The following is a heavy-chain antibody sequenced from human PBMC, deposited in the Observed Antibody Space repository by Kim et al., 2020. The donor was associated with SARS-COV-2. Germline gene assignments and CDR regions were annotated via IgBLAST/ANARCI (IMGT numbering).Heavy chain of an antibody. V-gene: IGHV4-59*09. CDR3: ARGIVFDY. Sequence: SGSTSDNPSLKSRVTIAVDTSKNQFSLKLSSVTAADTAVYYCARGIVFDYWGQGTLVTVSS. J-gene: IGHJ4*02. CDR2: SGST. D-gene: IGHD2-15*01.